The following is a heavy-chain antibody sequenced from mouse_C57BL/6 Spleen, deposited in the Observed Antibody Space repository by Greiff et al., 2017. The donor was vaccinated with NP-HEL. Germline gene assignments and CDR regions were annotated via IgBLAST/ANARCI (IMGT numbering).Heavy chain of an antibody. CDR1: GFNIKDDY. V-gene: IGHV14-4*01. J-gene: IGHJ3*01. CDR2: IDPENGDT. CDR3: TVGRRHWFAY. Sequence: EVQLQQSGAELVRPGASVKLSCTASGFNIKDDYMHWVKQRPEQGLEWIGWIDPENGDTEYASKFQGKTTITADTSSNTAYLQLSSLTSEDTDVYYCTVGRRHWFAYWGQGTLVTVSA.